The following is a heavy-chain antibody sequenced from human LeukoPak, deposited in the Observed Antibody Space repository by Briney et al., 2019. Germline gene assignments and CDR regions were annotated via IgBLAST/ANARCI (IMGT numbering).Heavy chain of an antibody. CDR1: GFTFSSYG. CDR2: IRGTGFST. V-gene: IGHV3-23*01. Sequence: GGTLRLSCAASGFTFSSYGMSWVRQAPGKGLEWVSAIRGTGFSTYYADSVKGRFTISRDNFRNTLYLQMNSLRVEDTAVYYCAKDTGSGYDYFSYYFDYWGQGTLVTVSS. CDR3: AKDTGSGYDYFSYYFDY. D-gene: IGHD5-12*01. J-gene: IGHJ4*02.